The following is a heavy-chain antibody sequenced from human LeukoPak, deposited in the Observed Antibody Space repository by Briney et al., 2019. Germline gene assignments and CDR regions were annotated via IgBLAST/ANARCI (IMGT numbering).Heavy chain of an antibody. Sequence: SETLSLTCTVSGYSISSTYYWGWIRQPPGKGLEWIGSIYHSGSTYYNPSLKSRVTISVDTSKNQFSLKLSSVTAADTAVYYCARTVGVVIIMMDYWGQGTLVTVSS. J-gene: IGHJ4*02. D-gene: IGHD3-3*01. CDR3: ARTVGVVIIMMDY. CDR2: IYHSGST. CDR1: GYSISSTYY. V-gene: IGHV4-38-2*02.